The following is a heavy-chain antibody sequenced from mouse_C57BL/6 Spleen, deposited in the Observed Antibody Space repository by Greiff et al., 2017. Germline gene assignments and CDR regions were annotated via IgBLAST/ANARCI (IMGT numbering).Heavy chain of an antibody. CDR1: GYTFTDYE. Sequence: LQESGAELVRPGASVTLSCKASGYTFTDYEMHWVKQTPVHGLEWIGAIDPETGGTAYNQKFKGKAILTADKSSSTAYMELRSLTSEDSAVYYCTAYYGSSYYWGQGTTLTVSS. J-gene: IGHJ2*01. CDR3: TAYYGSSYY. D-gene: IGHD1-1*01. V-gene: IGHV1-15*01. CDR2: IDPETGGT.